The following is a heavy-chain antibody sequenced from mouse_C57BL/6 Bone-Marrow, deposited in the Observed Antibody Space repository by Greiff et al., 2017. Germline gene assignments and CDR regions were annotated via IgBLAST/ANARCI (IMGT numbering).Heavy chain of an antibody. CDR2: IYPGDGDT. CDR3: ARSPTGTYFDY. Sequence: VMLVESGAELVKPGASVKISCKASGYAFSSYWMNWVKQRPGKGLEWIGQIYPGDGDTTYNGKFKGKATLTANKSSSTAYMQLSSLTAEDSAVYFCARSPTGTYFDYWGQGTTLTVSS. D-gene: IGHD4-1*02. V-gene: IGHV1-80*01. J-gene: IGHJ2*01. CDR1: GYAFSSYW.